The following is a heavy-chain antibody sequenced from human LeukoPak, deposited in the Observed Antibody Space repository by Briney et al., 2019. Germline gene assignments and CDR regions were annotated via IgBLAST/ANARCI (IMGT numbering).Heavy chain of an antibody. J-gene: IGHJ4*02. CDR3: ARQLAGLAPPGFIDS. CDR2: MHYSGSA. V-gene: IGHV4-59*08. Sequence: NPSETLSLTCTVSGGPVSSYYWSWIRQPPGKRLEWIGYMHYSGSANYSPSLKSRATISLDTSKNQFSLHLTSVTAADTAVYYCARQLAGLAPPGFIDSWGQGTLVTVSS. CDR1: GGPVSSYY. D-gene: IGHD3-3*02.